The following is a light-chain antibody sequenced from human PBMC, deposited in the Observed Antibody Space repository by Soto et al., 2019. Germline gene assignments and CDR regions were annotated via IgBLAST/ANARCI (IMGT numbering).Light chain of an antibody. CDR2: AAS. V-gene: IGKV3-15*01. CDR3: QQYNDWPRT. CDR1: QNIGGN. Sequence: EIEMTQSPAALSVSPWQSVNLSCRSSQNIGGNLAWYQQRPGQSPRLLMYAASDRATGVPARFSGSGSGTEFTLTIDRLQSEDFAVYYCQQYNDWPRTFGQGTKVDI. J-gene: IGKJ1*01.